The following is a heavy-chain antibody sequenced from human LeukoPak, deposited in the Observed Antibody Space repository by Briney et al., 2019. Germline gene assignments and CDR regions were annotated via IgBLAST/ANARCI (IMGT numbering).Heavy chain of an antibody. CDR3: ARGRNYDFWSGLFDP. CDR1: GFTFSSYE. Sequence: GGPLRLSCAASGFTFSSYEMNWVRQAPGKGLEGVSYISSSGSTIYYADSVKGRFTISRDNAKNSLYLQMNSRRAEDTAVYYCARGRNYDFWSGLFDPWGQGTLVTVSS. CDR2: ISSSGSTI. V-gene: IGHV3-48*03. J-gene: IGHJ5*02. D-gene: IGHD3-3*01.